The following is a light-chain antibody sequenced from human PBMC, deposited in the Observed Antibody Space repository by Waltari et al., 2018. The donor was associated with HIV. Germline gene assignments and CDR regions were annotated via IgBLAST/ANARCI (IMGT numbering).Light chain of an antibody. J-gene: IGKJ4*01. Sequence: DIEMTQSPSSLSASLGDRITITCRASQGIRQYLAWYQVRPGERPNVLVYGATVLQPGVPSRFSASGSGTEFSLTISNLPPEDVGSYFCQTYNGAPFAFGGGTKVEVK. CDR1: QGIRQY. V-gene: IGKV1-27*01. CDR3: QTYNGAPFA. CDR2: GAT.